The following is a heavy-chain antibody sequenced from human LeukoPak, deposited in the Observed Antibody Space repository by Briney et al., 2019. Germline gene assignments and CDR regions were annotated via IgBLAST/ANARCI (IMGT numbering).Heavy chain of an antibody. CDR2: ISYDGSYK. CDR1: GFTFSDYA. Sequence: GGSLRLSCAASGFTFSDYAMHWVRQAPGKGLEWVAIISYDGSYKYYADSVKGRFTISRDNSKNTLYLQVNSLRAEDTAVYYCATLLSGYSGYDSNYCSGSSCSSSYWGQGTLVTVSS. CDR3: ATLLSGYSGYDSNYCSGSSCSSSY. D-gene: IGHD2-15*01. J-gene: IGHJ4*02. V-gene: IGHV3-30*04.